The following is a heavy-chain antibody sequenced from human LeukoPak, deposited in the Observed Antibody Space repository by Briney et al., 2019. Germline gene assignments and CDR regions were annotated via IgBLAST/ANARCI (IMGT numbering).Heavy chain of an antibody. CDR2: IYYSGST. D-gene: IGHD4-17*01. J-gene: IGHJ4*02. Sequence: SETLSLTCTVSGGSISSYYWSWIRQPPGKGLEWIGYIYYSGSTNYNPSLKSRVTISVDTSKNQFSLKLSSVTAADTAVYYCARDSGNDYGDLHYFDYWGQGTLVTVSS. CDR3: ARDSGNDYGDLHYFDY. CDR1: GGSISSYY. V-gene: IGHV4-59*12.